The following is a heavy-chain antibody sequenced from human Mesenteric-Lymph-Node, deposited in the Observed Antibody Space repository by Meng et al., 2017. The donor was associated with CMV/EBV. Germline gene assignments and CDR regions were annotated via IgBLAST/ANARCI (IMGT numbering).Heavy chain of an antibody. CDR1: GFTFSSYS. V-gene: IGHV3-21*01. Sequence: GESLKISCAASGFTFSSYSMNWVRQAPGKGLEWVSSIGSSSNYMYYADSVKGRFTVSRDNAKNSLYLQMNRLRAEDAAVYYCATELAAGYWGQGALVTVSS. CDR3: ATELAAGY. J-gene: IGHJ4*02. CDR2: IGSSSNYM. D-gene: IGHD6-13*01.